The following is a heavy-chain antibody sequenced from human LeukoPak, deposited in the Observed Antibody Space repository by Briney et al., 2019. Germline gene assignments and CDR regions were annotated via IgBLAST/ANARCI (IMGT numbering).Heavy chain of an antibody. J-gene: IGHJ4*02. D-gene: IGHD3/OR15-3a*01. CDR3: ASLGDWLSLEY. Sequence: TSETLSLTCTVSGGSISSYYWSWIRQPAVKGLEWIGRIYTSGSTNYNPSLKSRVTMSVDTSKNQFSLKLSSVTAADTAVYYCASLGDWLSLEYWGQGTLVTVSS. V-gene: IGHV4-4*07. CDR2: IYTSGST. CDR1: GGSISSYY.